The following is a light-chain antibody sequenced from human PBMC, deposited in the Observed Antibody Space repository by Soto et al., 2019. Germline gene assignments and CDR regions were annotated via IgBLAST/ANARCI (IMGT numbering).Light chain of an antibody. CDR1: QSISNY. Sequence: DLQMTQSPSSLSASVGDRVTITCRASQSISNYLSWYQQKPGKAPKLLIYATSNLQSGVPSRFSGSGSGTDFTLTISSLQPEDFATYYCQHSYSSPTFGQGTKVEIK. CDR3: QHSYSSPT. J-gene: IGKJ2*01. V-gene: IGKV1-39*01. CDR2: ATS.